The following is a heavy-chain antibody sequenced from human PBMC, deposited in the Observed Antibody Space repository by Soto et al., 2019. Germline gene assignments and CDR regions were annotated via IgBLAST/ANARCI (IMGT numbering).Heavy chain of an antibody. CDR1: GFTFSSYG. V-gene: IGHV3-33*01. J-gene: IGHJ6*02. D-gene: IGHD2-15*01. CDR3: ARDSGVVPDYYYYGMDV. Sequence: QVQLMESGGGVVQPGRSLRLSCAASGFTFSSYGIHWVRQAPGKGLEWVAVIWYDGSNKYYADSVKGRFTISRDNSKNTLYLQMNSLRAEDTAVYYCARDSGVVPDYYYYGMDVWGQGTTVTVSS. CDR2: IWYDGSNK.